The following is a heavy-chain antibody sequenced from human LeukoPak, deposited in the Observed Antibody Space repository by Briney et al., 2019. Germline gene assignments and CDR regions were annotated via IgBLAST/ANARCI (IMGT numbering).Heavy chain of an antibody. CDR2: IIPILGIA. CDR3: ARLPRWEGYYYGMDV. V-gene: IGHV1-69*04. D-gene: IGHD1-26*01. Sequence: SVKVSCKASGGTFSSYAISWVRQAPGQGLEWMGRIIPILGIANYAQKLQGRVTMTTDTSTSTAYMELRSLRSDDTAVYYCARLPRWEGYYYGMDVWGQGTTVTVSS. CDR1: GGTFSSYA. J-gene: IGHJ6*02.